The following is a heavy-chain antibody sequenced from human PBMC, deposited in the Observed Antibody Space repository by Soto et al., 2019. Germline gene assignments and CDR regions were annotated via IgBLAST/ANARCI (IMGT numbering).Heavy chain of an antibody. D-gene: IGHD6-13*01. CDR1: GGTFSSYA. CDR2: IIPICGTA. CDR3: ARVIPPPAAAGLD. J-gene: IGHJ4*02. Sequence: QVQLVQSGAEVKKPGSSVKVSCKASGGTFSSYAISWVRQAHGQGLAWMGGIIPICGTANYAQKFQGRVTITADESTSTAYMELSSLRSEDTAVYYCARVIPPPAAAGLDWGQGTLVTVSS. V-gene: IGHV1-69*01.